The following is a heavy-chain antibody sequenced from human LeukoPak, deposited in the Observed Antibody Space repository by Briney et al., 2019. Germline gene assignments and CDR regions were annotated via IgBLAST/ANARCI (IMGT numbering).Heavy chain of an antibody. D-gene: IGHD4-11*01. CDR1: GFTFHTYA. CDR2: ISGSGGAT. V-gene: IGHV3-23*01. CDR3: AKDSASDYYNWFDP. J-gene: IGHJ5*02. Sequence: GGSLRLSCAASGFTFHTYAMNWVRQAPGKGLEWVAAISGSGGATHYADSVKGRFTISRDSSQNTLYLQMNSLRDEDTALYYCAKDSASDYYNWFDPWGQGTLVTVS.